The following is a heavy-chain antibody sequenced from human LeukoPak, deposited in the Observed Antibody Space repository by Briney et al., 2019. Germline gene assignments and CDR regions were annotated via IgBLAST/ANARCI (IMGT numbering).Heavy chain of an antibody. V-gene: IGHV3-23*01. J-gene: IGHJ5*02. CDR1: GFTFNNYG. CDR2: ISRDGGDT. CDR3: AMDPGSGVRGWFDP. D-gene: IGHD3-10*01. Sequence: GSLRLSCAASGFTFNNYGMSWVRQAPGRGLEWVSAISRDGGDTFYADSVKGRFTISRDSSKNTLNLQMNSLRAEDTAVYYCAMDPGSGVRGWFDPWGQGTLVTVSS.